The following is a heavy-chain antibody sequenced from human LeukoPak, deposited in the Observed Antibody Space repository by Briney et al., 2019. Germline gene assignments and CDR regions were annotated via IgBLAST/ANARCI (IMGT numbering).Heavy chain of an antibody. Sequence: SETLSLTCTVSGGSISSYYWSWIRQPPGKGLEWIGYIYYTGSTNYNPSLKSRVSISVDTSKNQFSLKLSSVTAADTAVYYCARVFTATVFDLWGRGTLVTVSS. D-gene: IGHD5-18*01. J-gene: IGHJ2*01. V-gene: IGHV4-59*12. CDR3: ARVFTATVFDL. CDR1: GGSISSYY. CDR2: IYYTGST.